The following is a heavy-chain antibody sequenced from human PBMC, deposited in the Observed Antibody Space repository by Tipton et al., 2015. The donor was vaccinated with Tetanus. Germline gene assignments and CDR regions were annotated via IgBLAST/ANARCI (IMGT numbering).Heavy chain of an antibody. Sequence: TLSLTCTVSGGSISSYYWSWIRQPPGKGLEWIGYIYYSGSTNYNPSLKSRVTISVDTSKNQFSLKLSSVTAADTAVYYCARENWNDVSVWGQGTLVTVSS. J-gene: IGHJ4*02. D-gene: IGHD1-1*01. V-gene: IGHV4-59*01. CDR1: GGSISSYY. CDR2: IYYSGST. CDR3: ARENWNDVSV.